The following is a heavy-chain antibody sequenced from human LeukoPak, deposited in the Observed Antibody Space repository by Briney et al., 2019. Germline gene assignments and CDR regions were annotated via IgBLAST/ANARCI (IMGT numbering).Heavy chain of an antibody. Sequence: QTGGSLRLSCAASGFTFSSYAMSWVRQAPGKGLEWVSAINGSGGSTYYADSVKGRFTISRDNSKNTLYLQMNSLRAEHPAVYFCAKNPNTPGYCSSTSCPKGGAFDIWGQGTMVTVSS. D-gene: IGHD2-2*01. J-gene: IGHJ3*02. CDR2: INGSGGST. V-gene: IGHV3-23*01. CDR1: GFTFSSYA. CDR3: AKNPNTPGYCSSTSCPKGGAFDI.